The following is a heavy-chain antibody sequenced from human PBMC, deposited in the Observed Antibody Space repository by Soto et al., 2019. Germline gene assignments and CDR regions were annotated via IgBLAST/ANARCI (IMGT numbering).Heavy chain of an antibody. Sequence: SETLSLTCAVSGGSVSSTNCWSWFRQSQGKGLEWIGYIYYSGSTYYNPSLRSRVTISVDTSKNQFSLKLSSVTAADTAVYYCARSGYSYGPNPPLYWGQGTLVTVSS. CDR2: IYYSGST. CDR3: ARSGYSYGPNPPLY. V-gene: IGHV4-4*02. J-gene: IGHJ4*02. CDR1: GGSVSSTNC. D-gene: IGHD5-18*01.